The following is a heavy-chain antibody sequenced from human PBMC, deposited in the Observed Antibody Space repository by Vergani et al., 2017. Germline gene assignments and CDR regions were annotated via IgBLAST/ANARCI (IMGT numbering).Heavy chain of an antibody. CDR1: GFTFSSYA. D-gene: IGHD6-19*01. V-gene: IGHV1-69*12. J-gene: IGHJ4*02. Sequence: QVQLVQSGAEVKKPGSSVKVSCKASGFTFSSYAISWLLQAPGQGLQWMGWIIPIFGTANYAQKFHGRVTITADESTSTAYMELSSLRSEDTAVYYCARDPGSSGVYYCDYWGEGTLVTVSP. CDR2: IIPIFGTA. CDR3: ARDPGSSGVYYCDY.